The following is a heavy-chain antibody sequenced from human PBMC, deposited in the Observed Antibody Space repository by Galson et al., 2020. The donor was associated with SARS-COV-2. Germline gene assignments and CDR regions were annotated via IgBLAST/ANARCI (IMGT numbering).Heavy chain of an antibody. V-gene: IGHV3-30*18. Sequence: GGSLRLSCAASGFTYRSYGMHWVRQAPGKGLEWVAVISYDGSNKYYADSVKGRFTISRDNSKNTLYLQMNSLRAEDTAVYYCAKDYQRGYYDFWSGPASDDYFDYWGQGTLVTVSS. D-gene: IGHD3-3*01. CDR3: AKDYQRGYYDFWSGPASDDYFDY. CDR1: GFTYRSYG. CDR2: ISYDGSNK. J-gene: IGHJ4*02.